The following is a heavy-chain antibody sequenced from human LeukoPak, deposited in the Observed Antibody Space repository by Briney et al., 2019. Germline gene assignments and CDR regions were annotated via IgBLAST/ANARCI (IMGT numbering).Heavy chain of an antibody. CDR3: ARRIAAAGNDAFDI. CDR1: GYTFTDYY. Sequence: ASVKVSCKASGYTFTDYYIHWVRQAPRQGLGWMGWINPNSGDTNYAQKFQGRVTMTRDTSISTAYMELSRLRSDDTAVYYCARRIAAAGNDAFDIWGQGTMVTVSS. CDR2: INPNSGDT. J-gene: IGHJ3*02. V-gene: IGHV1-2*02. D-gene: IGHD6-13*01.